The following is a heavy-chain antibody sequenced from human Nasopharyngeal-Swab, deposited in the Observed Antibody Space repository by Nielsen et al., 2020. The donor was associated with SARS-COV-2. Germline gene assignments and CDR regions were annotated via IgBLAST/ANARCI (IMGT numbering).Heavy chain of an antibody. V-gene: IGHV3-48*04. Sequence: GESLKISCAVSGFSFSNFGMHWIRQAPGKGLEWVTYISRSGSSIYYADSVKGRFTISRDNAKNSLYLQMNSLRAEDTAVYYCARDGQSRTNWFDPWGQGTVVTVSS. J-gene: IGHJ5*02. D-gene: IGHD2-8*01. CDR1: GFSFSNFG. CDR3: ARDGQSRTNWFDP. CDR2: ISRSGSSI.